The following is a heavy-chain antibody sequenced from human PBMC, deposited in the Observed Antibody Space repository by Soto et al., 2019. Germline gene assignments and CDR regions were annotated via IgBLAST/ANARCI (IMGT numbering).Heavy chain of an antibody. D-gene: IGHD3-10*01. Sequence: SETLSLTCSVSGTSIRGYYWTWIRQPPGKGLEWIGYIYYTGTTKYNPSLKSRVTISVDTSKNQFSLRLNSVTAADTAVYYCAREVSSFGSNHFDSWGQGAMVTVYS. CDR2: IYYTGTT. J-gene: IGHJ4*02. CDR3: AREVSSFGSNHFDS. CDR1: GTSIRGYY. V-gene: IGHV4-59*01.